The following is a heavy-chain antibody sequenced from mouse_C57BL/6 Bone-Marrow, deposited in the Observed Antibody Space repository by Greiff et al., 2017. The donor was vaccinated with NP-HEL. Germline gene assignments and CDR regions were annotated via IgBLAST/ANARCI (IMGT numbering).Heavy chain of an antibody. CDR1: GYTFTDYY. J-gene: IGHJ4*01. CDR2: IFPGSGST. CDR3: AREGDLRPYGSSYVGAMDY. D-gene: IGHD1-1*01. Sequence: VQLQQSGPELVKPGASVKISCKASGYTFTDYYINWVKQRPGQGLEWIGWIFPGSGSTYYNEKFKGKATLTVDKSSSTAYMLLSSLTSEDSAVYFCAREGDLRPYGSSYVGAMDYWGQGTSVTVSS. V-gene: IGHV1-75*01.